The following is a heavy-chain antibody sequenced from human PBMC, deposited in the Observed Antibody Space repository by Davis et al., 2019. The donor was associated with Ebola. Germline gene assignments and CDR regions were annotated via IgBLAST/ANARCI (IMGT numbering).Heavy chain of an antibody. CDR3: AKSGLSFGVVKYHYGMDV. V-gene: IGHV3-48*01. Sequence: PGGPLRPPCPPPGFPSSSYTMNWVRQAPGKGLEWVPYISRSSSTIYYEDSVKGRFTISRDNAKNSLYLQMNSLRAEDTAVYYCAKSGLSFGVVKYHYGMDVWGKGTTVTVSS. CDR1: GFPSSSYT. J-gene: IGHJ6*04. CDR2: ISRSSSTI. D-gene: IGHD3-3*01.